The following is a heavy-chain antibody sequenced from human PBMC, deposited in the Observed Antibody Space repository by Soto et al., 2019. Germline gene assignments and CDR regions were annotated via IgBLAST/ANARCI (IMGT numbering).Heavy chain of an antibody. D-gene: IGHD1-1*01. CDR1: GFIVSRSH. CDR2: LYNHGKT. V-gene: IGHV3-53*01. Sequence: GALILSIVFSGFIVSRSHMIWVRQAPGKGLEGVSILYNHGKTNYVDSVKGRFTITRDNSKNTVYLQMNSLRVEDTAVYYCARLTEAERHWGQGDLVTVSS. CDR3: ARLTEAERH. J-gene: IGHJ4*02.